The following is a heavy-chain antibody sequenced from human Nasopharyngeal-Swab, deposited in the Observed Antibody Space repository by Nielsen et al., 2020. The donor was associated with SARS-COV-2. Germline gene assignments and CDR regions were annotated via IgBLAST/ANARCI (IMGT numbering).Heavy chain of an antibody. J-gene: IGHJ6*03. D-gene: IGHD2-15*01. CDR3: ARGPLPRYCSGGSCYSRYYYYMDV. V-gene: IGHV4-34*01. Sequence: SETLSLTCAVYGGSFSGYYWSWIRQPPGKGLEWIGEINHSGSTNYNPSLKSRVTISVETSKNQFSLKLSSVTAADTAVYYCARGPLPRYCSGGSCYSRYYYYMDVWGKGTTVTVSS. CDR1: GGSFSGYY. CDR2: INHSGST.